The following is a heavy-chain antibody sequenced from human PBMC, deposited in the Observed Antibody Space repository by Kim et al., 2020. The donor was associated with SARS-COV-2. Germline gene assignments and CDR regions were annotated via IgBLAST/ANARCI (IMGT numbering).Heavy chain of an antibody. CDR2: TYYSGVT. D-gene: IGHD3-9*01. CDR3: ARTHENYDSWLDP. V-gene: IGHV4-30-4*01. J-gene: IGHJ5*02. Sequence: SETLSLTCNVSGGSMNSDDTCWSWIRQSKGKGLEWIGYTYYSGVTLDNPTLKSRLTISVDKSHNQLSLTLSSVTAADTAVYYCARTHENYDSWLDPWGPGTLVTVSS. CDR1: GGSMNSDDTC.